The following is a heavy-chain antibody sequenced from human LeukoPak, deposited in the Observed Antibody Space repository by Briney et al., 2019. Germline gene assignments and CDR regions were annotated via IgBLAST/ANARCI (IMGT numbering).Heavy chain of an antibody. CDR2: IKRIIDGGTT. V-gene: IGHV3-15*01. D-gene: IGHD4-17*01. CDR1: GFTSSNTW. J-gene: IGHJ4*02. Sequence: GGSLRLSCAPSGFTSSNTWMNWVPEAPGKGVECVGRIKRIIDGGTTDYAAPVKGRFTVSRDDSINTLYLQMSSLKTEDTAVYYCAAQGGSGDLRYWGQGTLVTVSS. CDR3: AAQGGSGDLRY.